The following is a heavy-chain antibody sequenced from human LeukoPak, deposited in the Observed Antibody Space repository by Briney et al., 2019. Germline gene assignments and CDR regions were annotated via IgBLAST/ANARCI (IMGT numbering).Heavy chain of an antibody. V-gene: IGHV3-7*03. J-gene: IGHJ6*02. CDR2: INKDGSEK. Sequence: GGSLRLSCVASGFTFSNYWMAWIRHAPGRGLEWVANINKDGSEKYYLDSVRGRFTISRDNSKNTLYLQMNSLRAEDTAVYYCANGLVATIGYGMDVWGQGTTVTVSS. D-gene: IGHD5-12*01. CDR1: GFTFSNYW. CDR3: ANGLVATIGYGMDV.